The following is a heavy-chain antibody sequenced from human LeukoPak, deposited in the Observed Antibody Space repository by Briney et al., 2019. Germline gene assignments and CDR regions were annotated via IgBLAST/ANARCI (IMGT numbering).Heavy chain of an antibody. V-gene: IGHV1-18*01. CDR1: GYTFTSYG. J-gene: IGHJ4*02. Sequence: ASVTVSCKASGYTFTSYGISWVRQAPGQGLEWMGWISAYNGNTNYAQKLQGRVTMTTGTSTSTAYMELRSLRSDDTAVYYCARDNPPIAVGDYWGQGTLVTVSS. D-gene: IGHD6-19*01. CDR2: ISAYNGNT. CDR3: ARDNPPIAVGDY.